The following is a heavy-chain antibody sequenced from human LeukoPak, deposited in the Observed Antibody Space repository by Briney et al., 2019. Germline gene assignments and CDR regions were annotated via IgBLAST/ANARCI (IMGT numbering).Heavy chain of an antibody. CDR1: GGSISSYY. Sequence: SETLSLTCTVSGGSISSYYWSWIRQPPGKGLEWIGYIYYSGSTNYNPSLKSRVTISVDTSKNQFSLKLSSVTAADTAVYYCARAVAEPSGRFDYWGQGTLVTVSS. D-gene: IGHD6-19*01. J-gene: IGHJ4*02. CDR3: ARAVAEPSGRFDY. V-gene: IGHV4-59*01. CDR2: IYYSGST.